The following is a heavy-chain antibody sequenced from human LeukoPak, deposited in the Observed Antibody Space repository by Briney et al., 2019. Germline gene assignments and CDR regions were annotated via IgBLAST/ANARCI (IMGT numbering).Heavy chain of an antibody. CDR1: GGSISSGGYY. J-gene: IGHJ3*02. V-gene: IGHV4-30-2*01. CDR3: ARVSGLYDAFDI. D-gene: IGHD2-15*01. CDR2: IYHSGST. Sequence: SETLSLTCTVSGGSISSGGYYWSWIRQPPGKGLEWIGYIYHSGSTYYNPSLKSRVTISVDRSKNQFSLKLSSVTAADTAVYYCARVSGLYDAFDIWGQGTMVTVSS.